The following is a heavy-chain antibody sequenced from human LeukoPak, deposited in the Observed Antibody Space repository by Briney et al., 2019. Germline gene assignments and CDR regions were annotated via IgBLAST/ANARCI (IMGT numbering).Heavy chain of an antibody. V-gene: IGHV4-34*01. J-gene: IGHJ3*02. D-gene: IGHD2-21*01. CDR1: GGSFSGYY. CDR3: ARHEKEIALADVAFDI. CDR2: ISTSGGT. Sequence: SETLSLTCAVYGGSFSGYYWTWIRQSPGKGLEWIGFISTSGGTSYNPSLKSRVTISADTSKSQFSLDVHSVTAADTAVYYCARHEKEIALADVAFDIWGQGTLITISS.